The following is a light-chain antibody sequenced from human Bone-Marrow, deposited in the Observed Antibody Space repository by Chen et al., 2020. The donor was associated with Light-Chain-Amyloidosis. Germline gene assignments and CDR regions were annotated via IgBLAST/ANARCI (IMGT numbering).Light chain of an antibody. V-gene: IGLV3-21*02. CDR2: DDS. Sequence: SYVLTQPSSVEVAPGQTPTIACGGNNIRSTSEHWYQQTPGQAPLLVVYDDSDRPSGIPERLSGSNSGNTATLTISRVEAGDEADYYCQVWDRSSDRPVFGGGTKLTVL. CDR3: QVWDRSSDRPV. J-gene: IGLJ3*02. CDR1: NIRSTS.